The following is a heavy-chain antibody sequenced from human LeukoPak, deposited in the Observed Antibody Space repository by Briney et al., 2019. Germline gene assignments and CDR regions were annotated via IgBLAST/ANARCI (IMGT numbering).Heavy chain of an antibody. CDR1: GFTFNNAW. D-gene: IGHD3-10*01. CDR3: ARTITMVRGMGWYYFDY. V-gene: IGHV3-53*01. CDR2: IYNGGST. Sequence: GGSLRLSCAASGFTFNNAWLSWIRQAPGKGLEWVSVIYNGGSTYYADSVKGRFTISRDNSKDTVYLQMNNLRAEDTAVYFCARTITMVRGMGWYYFDYWGQGTLVTVSS. J-gene: IGHJ4*02.